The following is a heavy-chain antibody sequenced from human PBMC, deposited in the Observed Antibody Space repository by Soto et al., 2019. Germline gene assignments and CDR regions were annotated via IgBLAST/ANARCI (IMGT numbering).Heavy chain of an antibody. CDR1: GFSVSSNY. CDR2: HYSGGST. CDR3: ARHRHPRGTVGATSPLDP. V-gene: IGHV3-53*01. Sequence: YLRLSCAISGFSVSSNYLSWVRQAPGKGLEWVSVHYSGGSTYYADSVQGRFTISRDKSNNTLYLQMRRVRAEDTAVYFCARHRHPRGTVGATSPLDPWGQGTQVTVSS. D-gene: IGHD1-26*01. J-gene: IGHJ5*02.